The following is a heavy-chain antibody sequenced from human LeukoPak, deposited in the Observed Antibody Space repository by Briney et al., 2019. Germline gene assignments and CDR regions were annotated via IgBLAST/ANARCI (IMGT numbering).Heavy chain of an antibody. Sequence: GGSLRLSCAASGFTFSSYGMHWVRQAPGKGLEWVANIKKDGSDKYYVDSVKGRFTISRDNAKTSLYLQMNSLRAEDTAVYYCARDPEYYYDSSGYHDYWGQGTLVTVSS. CDR1: GFTFSSYG. V-gene: IGHV3-7*01. D-gene: IGHD3-22*01. CDR3: ARDPEYYYDSSGYHDY. CDR2: IKKDGSDK. J-gene: IGHJ4*02.